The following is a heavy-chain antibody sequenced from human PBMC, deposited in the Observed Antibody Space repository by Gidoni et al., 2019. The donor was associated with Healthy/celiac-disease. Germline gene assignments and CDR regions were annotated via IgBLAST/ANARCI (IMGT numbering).Heavy chain of an antibody. CDR1: GFTFSSYA. D-gene: IGHD6-19*01. CDR2: ISGSGGST. J-gene: IGHJ2*01. CDR3: AKWLYSSGWYVKNIWYFDL. Sequence: EVQLLESGGGLVQPGGSLRLSCAASGFTFSSYAMSWVRQAPGKGLEGVSAISGSGGSTYYADSVKGRFTISRDNSKNTLYLQMNSLRAEDTAVYYCAKWLYSSGWYVKNIWYFDLWGRGTLVTVSS. V-gene: IGHV3-23*01.